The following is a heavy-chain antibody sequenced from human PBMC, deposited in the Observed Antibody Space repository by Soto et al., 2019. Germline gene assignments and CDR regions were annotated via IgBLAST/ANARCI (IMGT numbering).Heavy chain of an antibody. Sequence: GGSLRLSCAASGFTFSSYWMHWVRQAPGKGLVWISRINSDGSSTSYADSVKGRFTISRDNAKNTLYLQMNSLRAEDTAVYYCARGSLWDYAFDYWGQGTLVTVSS. CDR2: INSDGSST. V-gene: IGHV3-74*01. J-gene: IGHJ4*02. CDR1: GFTFSSYW. CDR3: ARGSLWDYAFDY. D-gene: IGHD3-16*01.